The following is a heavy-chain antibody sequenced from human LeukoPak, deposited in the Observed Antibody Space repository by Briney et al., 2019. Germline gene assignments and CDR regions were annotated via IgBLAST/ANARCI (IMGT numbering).Heavy chain of an antibody. Sequence: GGSLRLSCAASGFTFSTYGMHWVRHAPRKGLEWVAVISYDGSNKHYADSVKGRFTISRDNSKNTLYLQMNSLRPEDTAVYYCANGGRLPLYSGQGTLVTVSS. CDR2: ISYDGSNK. J-gene: IGHJ4*02. CDR3: ANGGRLPLY. V-gene: IGHV3-30*18. D-gene: IGHD1-26*01. CDR1: GFTFSTYG.